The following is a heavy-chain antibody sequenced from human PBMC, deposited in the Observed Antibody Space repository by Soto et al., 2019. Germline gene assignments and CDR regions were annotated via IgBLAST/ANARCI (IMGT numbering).Heavy chain of an antibody. CDR3: ARVATIFGVVIYGMDV. Sequence: SETLSLTCTVSGYSISSGYYWGWIQQPPGKGLEWIGSIYHSGSTYYNPSLKSRVTISVDTSKNQFSLKLSSVTAADTAVYYCARVATIFGVVIYGMDVWGQGTTVTVSS. D-gene: IGHD3-3*01. V-gene: IGHV4-38-2*02. CDR1: GYSISSGYY. J-gene: IGHJ6*02. CDR2: IYHSGST.